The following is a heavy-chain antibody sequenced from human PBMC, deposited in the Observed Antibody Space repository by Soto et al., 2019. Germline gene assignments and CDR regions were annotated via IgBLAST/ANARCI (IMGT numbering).Heavy chain of an antibody. CDR2: IYYSGTT. D-gene: IGHD2-8*01. J-gene: IGHJ4*02. V-gene: IGHV4-31*02. CDR3: ARRALPQCINGVCYKDGFWDY. CDR1: GGSVSSGGYY. Sequence: PSETLSLTXTVSGGSVSSGGYYWSWIRQHPGTGLEWIGYIYYSGTTYFNPSLKSRASISLDTSKNEFSLKLTSVTAADTAVYYCARRALPQCINGVCYKDGFWDYWGQGALVTV.